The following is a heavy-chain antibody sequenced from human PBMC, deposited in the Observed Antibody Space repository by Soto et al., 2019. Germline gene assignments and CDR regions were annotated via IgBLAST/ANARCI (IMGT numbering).Heavy chain of an antibody. CDR2: IYYSGST. CDR1: GGSVSSGSYY. D-gene: IGHD3-9*01. V-gene: IGHV4-61*01. Sequence: QVQLQESGPGLVKPSETLSLTCTVSGGSVSSGSYYWSWIRQPPGKGLEWIGYIYYSGSTNYNPSRKRRVNIAVDTSKNQFALELSSVPAADTAVYYCARGDGYYDILTGYEREYYFDYWGQGTLVTVSS. J-gene: IGHJ4*02. CDR3: ARGDGYYDILTGYEREYYFDY.